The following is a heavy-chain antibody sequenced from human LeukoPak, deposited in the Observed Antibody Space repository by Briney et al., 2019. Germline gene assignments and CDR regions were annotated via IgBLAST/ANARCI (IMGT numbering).Heavy chain of an antibody. CDR3: TRTTVTTADWFDP. CDR2: IYSGGGT. CDR1: GFTVSNNY. Sequence: GGSLRLSCAASGFTVSNNYMNWVRQAPGKGLEWVSLIYSGGGTKYADSVKGRFTISRDSSTNTLYLQMNSLKTEDTAVYYCTRTTVTTADWFDPWGQGTLVTVSS. J-gene: IGHJ5*02. V-gene: IGHV3-53*01. D-gene: IGHD4-17*01.